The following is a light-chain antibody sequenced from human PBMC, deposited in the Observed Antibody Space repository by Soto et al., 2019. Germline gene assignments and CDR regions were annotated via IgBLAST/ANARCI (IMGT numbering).Light chain of an antibody. V-gene: IGKV3-20*01. CDR2: GSS. J-gene: IGKJ1*01. Sequence: DIVLTQSPGSLSLSPGERATLSCWASQSVDSSFFAWYQQKPGQAPRLLIYGSSKRATGTPDRFSGSGSGTDFTLTITRLEPEDFAVYYCQQYVSSVTFGQGTKVEIK. CDR3: QQYVSSVT. CDR1: QSVDSSF.